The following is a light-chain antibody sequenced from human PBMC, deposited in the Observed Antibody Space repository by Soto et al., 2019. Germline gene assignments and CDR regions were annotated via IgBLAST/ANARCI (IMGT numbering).Light chain of an antibody. J-gene: IGLJ2*01. CDR2: DND. CDR3: GTWESSLSAGV. Sequence: QSVLTQPPSVSAAPGQKVTISCSGSNFNIANNPVSWDQQFPGTVPKLLIYDNDKRPTAIPNRFSGSKSGTSATLGITGLQTGDEADYYCGTWESSLSAGVFGGGTKLTVL. V-gene: IGLV1-51*01. CDR1: NFNIANNP.